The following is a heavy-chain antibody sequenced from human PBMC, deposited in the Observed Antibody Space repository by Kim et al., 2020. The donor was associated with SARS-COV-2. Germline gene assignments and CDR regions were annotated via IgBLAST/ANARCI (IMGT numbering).Heavy chain of an antibody. J-gene: IGHJ4*01. D-gene: IGHD3-16*01. CDR1: GFTFSRYW. Sequence: GGSLRLSCAASGFTFSRYWMSWVRQAPGKGLEWVANIKQDGSEKDYVDSVKGRFTISRDNAANSLFLQMNSLRAEDTAVYYCASHFGSSSHRESFDYCG. CDR3: ASHFGSSSHRESFDY. CDR2: IKQDGSEK. V-gene: IGHV3-7*01.